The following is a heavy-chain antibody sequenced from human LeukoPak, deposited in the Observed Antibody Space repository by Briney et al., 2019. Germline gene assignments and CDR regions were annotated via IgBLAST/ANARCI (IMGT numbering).Heavy chain of an antibody. CDR3: ARQSCSSTSCYFSFGGAYEY. CDR2: ISHSGST. Sequence: SETPSLTCTISGGSISTSHYWGWIRQAPGKGLEWIGSISHSGSTYYNPSLKSRISISVDTSKNQFSLQLSSVTAADTAVYYCARQSCSSTSCYFSFGGAYEYWGQGTLVTVSS. CDR1: GGSISTSHY. J-gene: IGHJ4*02. V-gene: IGHV4-39*01. D-gene: IGHD2-2*01.